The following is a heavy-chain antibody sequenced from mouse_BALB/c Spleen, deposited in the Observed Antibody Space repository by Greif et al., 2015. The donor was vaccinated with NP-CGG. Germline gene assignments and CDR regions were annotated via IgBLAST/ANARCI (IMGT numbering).Heavy chain of an antibody. Sequence: VQLVESGAELVRPGSSVKISCKASGYAFSSYWMNWVKQRPGQGLEWIGQIYPGDGDTNYNGKFKGKATLTADKSSSTAYMQLSSLTSEDSAVYFCARGAYYYGSSYGYFDVWGAGTTVTVSS. CDR2: IYPGDGDT. D-gene: IGHD1-1*01. CDR3: ARGAYYYGSSYGYFDV. V-gene: IGHV1-80*01. J-gene: IGHJ1*01. CDR1: GYAFSSYW.